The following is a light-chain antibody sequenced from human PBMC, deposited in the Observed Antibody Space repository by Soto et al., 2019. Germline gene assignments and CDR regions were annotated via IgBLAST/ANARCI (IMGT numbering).Light chain of an antibody. V-gene: IGLV2-14*01. J-gene: IGLJ2*01. Sequence: QSALTQPASVSGSPGQSITISCTGSDVGAYRYVSWYQQHPGKAPRLMIYDVSNRPSGVSDRFSCSKSGNTASLTISGLQPEDAGYFFCSSYTGGNARVVFGGGTKLTVL. CDR1: SDVGAYRY. CDR3: SSYTGGNARVV. CDR2: DVS.